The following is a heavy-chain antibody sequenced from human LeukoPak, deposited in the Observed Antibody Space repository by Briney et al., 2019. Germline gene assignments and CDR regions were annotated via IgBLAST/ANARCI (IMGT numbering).Heavy chain of an antibody. CDR2: ISGSGSST. J-gene: IGHJ4*02. D-gene: IGHD5-12*01. CDR3: AKHQSDYWEFDC. Sequence: QPGGSLRLSCAASGFTFSSYAMSWVRQAPGKGLEWVSTISGSGSSTYYADSVKGRFTISRDNSKNTLYLQMNSLRAEDTAIYYCAKHQSDYWEFDCWGQGTLVTVSS. V-gene: IGHV3-23*01. CDR1: GFTFSSYA.